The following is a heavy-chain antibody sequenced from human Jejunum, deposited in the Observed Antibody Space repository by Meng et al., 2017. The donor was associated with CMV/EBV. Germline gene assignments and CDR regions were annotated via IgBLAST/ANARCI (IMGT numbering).Heavy chain of an antibody. D-gene: IGHD5-12*01. CDR3: ARGGGYDFDY. CDR2: LNPKSGDT. CDR1: GYTVPGYH. J-gene: IGHJ4*02. Sequence: VSCKASGYTVPGYHIHWVRQAPGQGLEWMGRLNPKSGDTDYAPKFQGRVTVARDTSITTAYMELNSLKSDDTAVYYCARGGGYDFDYWGQGSLVTVSS. V-gene: IGHV1-2*06.